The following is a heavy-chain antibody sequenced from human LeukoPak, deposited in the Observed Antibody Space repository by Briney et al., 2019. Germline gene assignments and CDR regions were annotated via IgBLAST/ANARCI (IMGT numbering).Heavy chain of an antibody. V-gene: IGHV1-69*13. CDR2: IIPIFGPA. Sequence: ASVKVSCKGSGGTFSSYAISWVRQAPGQGVEWMGGIIPIFGPAIYAQKFQGRVPITADESTSTAYMELSSLRSEDTAVYYCARLPLRSIAVGYYGMDVWGQGTTVTVSS. CDR3: ARLPLRSIAVGYYGMDV. D-gene: IGHD6-6*01. J-gene: IGHJ6*02. CDR1: GGTFSSYA.